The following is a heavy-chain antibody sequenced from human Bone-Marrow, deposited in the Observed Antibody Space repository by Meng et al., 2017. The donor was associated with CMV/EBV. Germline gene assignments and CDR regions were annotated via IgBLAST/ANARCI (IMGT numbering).Heavy chain of an antibody. CDR2: ISAYNGNT. CDR1: SYTFTSYG. V-gene: IGHV1-18*01. Sequence: SSYTFTSYGISWLRQAPGQGLEWLGWISAYNGNTNYAQDLQGRVTMTTDTSTSTAYMELRSLRSDDTAVFYCARGRCSTTSCYEVDYWGQGTLVTVSS. D-gene: IGHD2-2*01. J-gene: IGHJ4*02. CDR3: ARGRCSTTSCYEVDY.